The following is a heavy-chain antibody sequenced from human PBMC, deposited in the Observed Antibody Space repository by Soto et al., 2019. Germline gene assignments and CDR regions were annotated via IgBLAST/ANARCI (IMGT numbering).Heavy chain of an antibody. CDR2: IYYSGST. CDR1: GGSISSYY. V-gene: IGHV4-59*01. J-gene: IGHJ4*02. CDR3: ASTPITGTTGLFDY. D-gene: IGHD1-7*01. Sequence: WETLSLTCTVSGGSISSYYWSWIRQPPGKGLEWIGYIYYSGSTNYNPSLKSRVTISVDTSKNQFSLKLSSVTAADTAVYYCASTPITGTTGLFDYWGQGTLVTVSS.